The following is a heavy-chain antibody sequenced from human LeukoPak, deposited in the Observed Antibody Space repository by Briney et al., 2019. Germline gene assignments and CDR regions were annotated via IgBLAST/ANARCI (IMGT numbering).Heavy chain of an antibody. D-gene: IGHD3-16*02. CDR3: ARGVDYVWGSYRPGAFDI. V-gene: IGHV4-30-4*08. CDR2: IYYSGST. J-gene: IGHJ3*02. CDR1: GFTFSDYY. Sequence: LRLSCAASGFTFSDYYMSWIRQPPGKGLEWIGYIYYSGSTYYNPSLKSRVTISVDTSKNQFSLKLSSVTAADTAVYYCARGVDYVWGSYRPGAFDIWGQGTMVTVSS.